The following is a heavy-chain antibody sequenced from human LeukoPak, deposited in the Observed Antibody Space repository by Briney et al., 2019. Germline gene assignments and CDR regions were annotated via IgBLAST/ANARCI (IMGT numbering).Heavy chain of an antibody. Sequence: SETLSLTCIVSGGSISSNSYYWGWIRPPPGKGLEWIGSLYSSGTTYYNPSLKSRVTISVDTSKNQLSLKLSSVTAADTAMYYCARRWYYDTSGQEYFQHWGQGTLVTVSS. V-gene: IGHV4-39*01. J-gene: IGHJ1*01. CDR1: GGSISSNSYY. CDR3: ARRWYYDTSGQEYFQH. CDR2: LYSSGTT. D-gene: IGHD3-22*01.